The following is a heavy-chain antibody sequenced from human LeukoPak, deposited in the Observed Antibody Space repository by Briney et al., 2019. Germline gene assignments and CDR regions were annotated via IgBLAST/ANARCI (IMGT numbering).Heavy chain of an antibody. Sequence: SETLSLTCTVSGGSISSYYWSWIRQPPGKGLEWIGYIYYSGSTNYNPSLKSRVTISVDTSKNQFSLKLSSVTAADMAVYYCARYWELPDAFDIWGQGTMVTVSS. CDR2: IYYSGST. CDR3: ARYWELPDAFDI. CDR1: GGSISSYY. J-gene: IGHJ3*02. V-gene: IGHV4-59*01. D-gene: IGHD1-26*01.